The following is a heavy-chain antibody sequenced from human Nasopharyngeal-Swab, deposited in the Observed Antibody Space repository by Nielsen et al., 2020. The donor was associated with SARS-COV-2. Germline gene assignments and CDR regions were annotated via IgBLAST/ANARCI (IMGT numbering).Heavy chain of an antibody. J-gene: IGHJ4*02. Sequence: GESLKISCAASGFTFSSYGMHWVRQAPGKRLEWVAVIWYDGSNKYYADSVKGRFTISRDNSKNTLYLQMNSLRAEDTAVYYCARDEMGDLIGYCSSTSCYPDYWGQGTLVTVSS. V-gene: IGHV3-33*01. CDR1: GFTFSSYG. CDR3: ARDEMGDLIGYCSSTSCYPDY. D-gene: IGHD2-2*01. CDR2: IWYDGSNK.